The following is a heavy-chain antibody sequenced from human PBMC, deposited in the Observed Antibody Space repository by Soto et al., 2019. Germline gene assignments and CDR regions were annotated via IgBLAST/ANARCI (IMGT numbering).Heavy chain of an antibody. Sequence: SLTCTVSHDSISNSAYLWTWIRQPPGKGLELIGYIYYSGSASYNPSLKSRVTISIDTSKSQFSLRLDSMTAADTAVYYCARGRYSYGPYFDPWGQGTLVTVSS. CDR2: IYYSGSA. D-gene: IGHD5-18*01. V-gene: IGHV4-30-4*01. CDR1: HDSISNSAYL. J-gene: IGHJ5*02. CDR3: ARGRYSYGPYFDP.